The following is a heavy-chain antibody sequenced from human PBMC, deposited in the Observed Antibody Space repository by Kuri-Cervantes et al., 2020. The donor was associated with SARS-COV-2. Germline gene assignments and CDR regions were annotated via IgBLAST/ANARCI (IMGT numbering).Heavy chain of an antibody. CDR3: ARRGYSNLLDY. V-gene: IGHV4-38-2*01. CDR2: IYHSGST. Sequence: ESLKISCAVSGYSISSGCYWGWIRQPPGKGLEWIGSIYHSGSTYYNPSLKSRVTISVDTSKNQFSLRLSSVTAADTAVYYCARRGYSNLLDYWGQGTLVTVSS. D-gene: IGHD4-11*01. J-gene: IGHJ4*02. CDR1: GYSISSGCY.